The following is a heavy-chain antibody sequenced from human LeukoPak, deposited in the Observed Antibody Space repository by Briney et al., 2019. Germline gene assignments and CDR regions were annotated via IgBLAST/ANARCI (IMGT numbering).Heavy chain of an antibody. D-gene: IGHD3-22*01. J-gene: IGHJ4*02. CDR2: IKSKASNYAT. CDR3: TVYYYDGGNSHPTDH. CDR1: GFTFSASA. V-gene: IGHV3-73*01. Sequence: GGSLKLSCAASGFTFSASAMHWVRQTSGKGLEWVGRIKSKASNYATAYAASVNGRFTISRDDSKNTAYLQMNSLKTEDTAIYYCTVYYYDGGNSHPTDHWGQGTLVTVSS.